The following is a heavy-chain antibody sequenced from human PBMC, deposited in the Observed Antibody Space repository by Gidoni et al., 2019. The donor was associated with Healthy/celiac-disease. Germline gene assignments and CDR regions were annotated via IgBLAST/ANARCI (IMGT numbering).Heavy chain of an antibody. CDR1: GFTFSSYG. Sequence: QVQLVESGGGVVQPGRSLRLSCAASGFTFSSYGLHWVRQAPGKGLEWVAVIWYDGSNKYYADSVKGRFTISRDNSKNTLYLQMNSLRAEDTAVYYCARGRERITIFGVVIYDAFDIWGQGTMVTVSS. J-gene: IGHJ3*02. D-gene: IGHD3-3*01. CDR2: IWYDGSNK. V-gene: IGHV3-33*01. CDR3: ARGRERITIFGVVIYDAFDI.